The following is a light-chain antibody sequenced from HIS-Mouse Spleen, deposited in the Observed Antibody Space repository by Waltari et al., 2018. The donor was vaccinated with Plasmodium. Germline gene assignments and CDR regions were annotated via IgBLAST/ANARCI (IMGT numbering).Light chain of an antibody. Sequence: DIQMTQSPSTLSASVGDRVTITCRASQSISSWLGWYQKKPWEAPKLLIYKASSLESGVPSRFSGSGSGTEFTLTISSLQPDDFATYYCQQYNRYYTFGQGTKLEIK. CDR1: QSISSW. CDR3: QQYNRYYT. V-gene: IGKV1-5*03. CDR2: KAS. J-gene: IGKJ2*01.